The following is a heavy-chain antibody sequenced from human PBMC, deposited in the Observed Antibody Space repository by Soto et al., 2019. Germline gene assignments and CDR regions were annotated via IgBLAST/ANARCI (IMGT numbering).Heavy chain of an antibody. Sequence: KSSETLSLTCTVSGGSISSYYWSWIRQPPGKGLEWIGYIYYSGSTNYNPSLKSRVTISVDTSKNQFSLKLSSVTAADTAVYYCARARWGPGGYINWFDPWGQGTLVTVSS. D-gene: IGHD3-22*01. CDR1: GGSISSYY. CDR2: IYYSGST. V-gene: IGHV4-59*01. CDR3: ARARWGPGGYINWFDP. J-gene: IGHJ5*02.